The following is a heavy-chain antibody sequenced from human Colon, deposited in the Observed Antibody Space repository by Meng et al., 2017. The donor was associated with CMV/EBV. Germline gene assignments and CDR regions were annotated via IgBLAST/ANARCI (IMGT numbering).Heavy chain of an antibody. D-gene: IGHD3-22*01. CDR2: ISPYNDHT. V-gene: IGHV1-18*01. Sequence: ASVKVSCKASGYTFSSYAISWVRQAPGQGLEWMGWISPYNDHTDYAQKVQGRLTMTTDTSTSTAYMELRGLRSDDTAVYYCARDSGYYDSSDVHRDFDYWGQGTLVTVSS. CDR1: GYTFSSYA. J-gene: IGHJ4*02. CDR3: ARDSGYYDSSDVHRDFDY.